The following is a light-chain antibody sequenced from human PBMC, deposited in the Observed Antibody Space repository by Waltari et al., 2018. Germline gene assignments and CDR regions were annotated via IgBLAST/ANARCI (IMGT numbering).Light chain of an antibody. CDR3: SSYVSSDTLEL. CDR1: SSDVGGYNY. Sequence: HSALTQPASVSGSPGQSITISCTGTSSDVGGYNYVSWYQQHPGKDPKLMIFDVSNRPAGVSSRFSGSKSGNTASLTISGLQAEDEADYYCSSYVSSDTLELFGGGTSLTVL. CDR2: DVS. V-gene: IGLV2-14*03. J-gene: IGLJ2*01.